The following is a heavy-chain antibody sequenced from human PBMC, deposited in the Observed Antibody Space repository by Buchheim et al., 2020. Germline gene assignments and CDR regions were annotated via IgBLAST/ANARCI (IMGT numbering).Heavy chain of an antibody. D-gene: IGHD3-9*01. Sequence: QVQLQESGPGLVKPSETLSLTCTVSGGSISSYYWSWIRQPPGKGLEWIGYIYYSGSTNYNPSLKSRVTISVDTSKNQFSLKLSSVTAADTAVYYCAREGDILTGYNYFDYWGQGTL. CDR3: AREGDILTGYNYFDY. CDR1: GGSISSYY. V-gene: IGHV4-59*01. J-gene: IGHJ4*02. CDR2: IYYSGST.